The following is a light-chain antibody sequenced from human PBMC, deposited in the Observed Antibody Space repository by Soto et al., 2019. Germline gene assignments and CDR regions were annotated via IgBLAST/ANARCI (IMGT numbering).Light chain of an antibody. J-gene: IGKJ1*01. CDR2: KAS. CDR1: QSITIW. CDR3: QPYNNYPWT. V-gene: IGKV1-5*03. Sequence: DIQMTQSPSTLSASVGDRVTITCRASQSITIWLAWYQQKPGKAPKLLIYKASSLESGVPSRFSGSGSGTEFTLTLSSLQPDDFATYYCQPYNNYPWTFGQGTKVEIK.